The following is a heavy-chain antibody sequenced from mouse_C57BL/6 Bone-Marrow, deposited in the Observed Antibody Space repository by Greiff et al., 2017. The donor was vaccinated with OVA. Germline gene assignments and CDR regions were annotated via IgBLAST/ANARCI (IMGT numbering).Heavy chain of an antibody. Sequence: VHLVGSGAELVKPGASVKISCKASGYAFSSYWMNWVKQRPGKGLEWIGQIYPGDGDTNYNGKFKGKATLTADKSSSTAYMQLSSLTSEDSAVYFCARDGYWYFDVWGTGTTVTVSS. CDR3: ARDGYWYFDV. CDR2: IYPGDGDT. D-gene: IGHD1-1*01. V-gene: IGHV1-80*01. CDR1: GYAFSSYW. J-gene: IGHJ1*03.